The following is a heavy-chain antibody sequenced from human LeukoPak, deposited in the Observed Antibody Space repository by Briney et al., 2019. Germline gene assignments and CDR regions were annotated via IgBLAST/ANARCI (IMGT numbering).Heavy chain of an antibody. CDR1: GGTFSSYA. V-gene: IGHV1-69*04. D-gene: IGHD5-12*01. Sequence: ASVKASCKASGGTFSSYAISWVRQAPGQGLEWMGRIIPILGIANYAQKFQGRVTMTTDTSTSTAYMELRSLRSDDTAVYYCARDGGYVSLDYWGQGTLVTVSS. CDR3: ARDGGYVSLDY. CDR2: IIPILGIA. J-gene: IGHJ4*02.